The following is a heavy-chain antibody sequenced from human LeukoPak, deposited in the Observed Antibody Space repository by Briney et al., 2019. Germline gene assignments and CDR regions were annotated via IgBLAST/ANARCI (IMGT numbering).Heavy chain of an antibody. CDR2: IYPGDSDT. J-gene: IGHJ4*02. Sequence: GASLQISCQGSGSIFTSYWIGWGRQLPGKGVEWMGIIYPGDSDTRYSPSFQGQVTISAHKSISTAYLQWSSLKASDTAMYYCARSEHYDSSGYYDLGYWGQGTLVTVSS. V-gene: IGHV5-51*01. CDR1: GSIFTSYW. CDR3: ARSEHYDSSGYYDLGY. D-gene: IGHD3-22*01.